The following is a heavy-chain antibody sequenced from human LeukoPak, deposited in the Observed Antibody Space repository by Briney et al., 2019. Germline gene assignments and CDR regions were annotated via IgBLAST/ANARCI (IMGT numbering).Heavy chain of an antibody. CDR2: INPNNSGT. Sequence: ASVKVSCMASGYIFTGYYLHWVRQAPGQGLEWMGWINPNNSGTNYAQKFQGRVTMTRDTSISTAYMELSRLRSDDTAVYYCARVITEYSSSSPTLWAEYFQHWGQGTLVTVSS. CDR3: ARVITEYSSSSPTLWAEYFQH. D-gene: IGHD6-6*01. J-gene: IGHJ1*01. V-gene: IGHV1-2*02. CDR1: GYIFTGYY.